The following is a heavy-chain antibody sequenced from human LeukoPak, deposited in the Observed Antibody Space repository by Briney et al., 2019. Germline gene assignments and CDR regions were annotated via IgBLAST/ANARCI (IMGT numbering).Heavy chain of an antibody. CDR2: VSSNGGST. CDR1: GFTFSSYA. Sequence: GGSLRLSCSASGFTFSSYAMHWVRQAPGKGLEYVSVVSSNGGSTYYADSVKGRFTISRDNAKNSLYLQMNSLRAEDTAVYYCARGRVVVAVSDYWGQGTLVTVSS. D-gene: IGHD6-19*01. CDR3: ARGRVVVAVSDY. J-gene: IGHJ4*02. V-gene: IGHV3-64*04.